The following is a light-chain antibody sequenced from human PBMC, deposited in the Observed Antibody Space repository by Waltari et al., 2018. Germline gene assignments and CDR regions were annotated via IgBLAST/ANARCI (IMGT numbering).Light chain of an antibody. Sequence: AVQMTQSPSSLSASVGDRISITCRASQDIRDDLGWYQHKSGTAPKLLIFGASTLQRGVPSRFSGSVSGTGFTLTISNLQPADSATYYCLQHSNYPWTFGQGTKVEI. CDR1: QDIRDD. CDR3: LQHSNYPWT. CDR2: GAS. V-gene: IGKV1-6*01. J-gene: IGKJ1*01.